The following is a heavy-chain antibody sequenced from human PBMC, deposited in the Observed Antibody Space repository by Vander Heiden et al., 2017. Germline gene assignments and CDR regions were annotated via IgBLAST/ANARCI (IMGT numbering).Heavy chain of an antibody. CDR3: ARYHDATGYAAFDI. CDR1: GGSISSSGYY. Sequence: QLQLQESGPGLVKPSETLSLTCTVSGGSISSSGYYWAWIRQPPGKGLEWIGSVYSSGSPYYSPSLKGRVSISLDTSRTQFSLNLNSVTAADTSIYYCARYHDATGYAAFDIWGQGTMVTVSS. V-gene: IGHV4-39*01. J-gene: IGHJ3*02. D-gene: IGHD3-9*01. CDR2: VYSSGSP.